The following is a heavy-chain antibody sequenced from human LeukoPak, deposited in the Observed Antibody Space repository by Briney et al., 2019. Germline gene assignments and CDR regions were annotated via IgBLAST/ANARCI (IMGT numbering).Heavy chain of an antibody. CDR2: ISGSGGST. CDR1: GFTFSSYA. Sequence: PGGSLRLSCAASGFTFSSYAMSWVRQAPGKGLEWVSAISGSGGSTYYADSVKGRFTISRDNSKNTLYLQMNSLRAEDTAVYYCGKSLGHFWSFRVKYYFDYWGQGTLVTVSS. J-gene: IGHJ4*02. V-gene: IGHV3-23*01. CDR3: GKSLGHFWSFRVKYYFDY. D-gene: IGHD3-3*02.